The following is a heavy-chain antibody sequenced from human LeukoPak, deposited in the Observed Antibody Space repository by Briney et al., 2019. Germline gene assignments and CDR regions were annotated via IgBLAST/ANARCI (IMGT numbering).Heavy chain of an antibody. CDR1: GGSISSSSYY. CDR2: IYYSGST. D-gene: IGHD6-13*01. CDR3: ARGGIAAAGPRDYYYYMDV. V-gene: IGHV4-39*01. Sequence: SETLSLTCTVSGGSISSSSYYWGWIRQPPGKGLEWIGSIYYSGSTYYNPSLKSRVTISVDTSKNQFSLKLSSVTAADTAVYYCARGGIAAAGPRDYYYYMDVWGKGTTVTVSS. J-gene: IGHJ6*03.